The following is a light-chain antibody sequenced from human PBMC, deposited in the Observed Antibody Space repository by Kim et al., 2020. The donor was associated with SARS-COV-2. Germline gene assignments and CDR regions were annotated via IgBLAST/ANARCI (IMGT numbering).Light chain of an antibody. Sequence: SELTQPPSASGTPGQRVTISCSGSSSNIGSNTVNWYQQLPGTAPKLLIYSNNQRPSGVPDRFSGSKSGTSASLAISGLQSEDEADYYCAAWDDSLNGPGFGTGTKVTVL. CDR1: SSNIGSNT. CDR3: AAWDDSLNGPG. V-gene: IGLV1-44*01. CDR2: SNN. J-gene: IGLJ1*01.